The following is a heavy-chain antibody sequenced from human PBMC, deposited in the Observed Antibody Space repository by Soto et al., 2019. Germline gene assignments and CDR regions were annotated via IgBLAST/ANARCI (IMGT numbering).Heavy chain of an antibody. D-gene: IGHD3-22*01. CDR1: GFAFDVHS. Sequence: GASVKVSCEASGFAFDVHSMNWVRQVPGRGLEWVASITSHSVDIRYADSVRGRFTISRDNAKKSVYLQLSGLRDDDTAVYYCARGVSYDESGHYFRLVFDYWGQGALVTVSS. CDR3: ARGVSYDESGHYFRLVFDY. J-gene: IGHJ4*02. CDR2: ITSHSVDI. V-gene: IGHV3-21*01.